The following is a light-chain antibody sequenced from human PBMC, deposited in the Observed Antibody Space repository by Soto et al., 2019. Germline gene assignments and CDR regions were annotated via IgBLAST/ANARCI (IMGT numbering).Light chain of an antibody. V-gene: IGKV3-15*01. CDR2: GAS. CDR1: QSVSTS. J-gene: IGKJ4*01. CDR3: QQYHDWPPVT. Sequence: EIVMTQSPATLSVSPGERATLSCRASQSVSTSLAWYQQKPGQAPRLLIYGASTRATGIPARFSGSGSGTEFTLTISSLQSEDFALYYCQQYHDWPPVTFGGGTRVEIK.